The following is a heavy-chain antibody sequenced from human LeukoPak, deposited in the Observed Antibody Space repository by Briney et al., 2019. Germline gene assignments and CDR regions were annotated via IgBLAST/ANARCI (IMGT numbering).Heavy chain of an antibody. D-gene: IGHD3-22*01. CDR3: TTDTKYYYDRLGVI. CDR2: ISGSGGST. CDR1: GFTFSSYA. J-gene: IGHJ3*02. V-gene: IGHV3-23*01. Sequence: GGSLRLSCAASGFTFSSYAMSWVRQAPGKGLEWVSAISGSGGSTYYADSVKGRFTISRDNSKNTLYLQMNSLKTEDTAVYYCTTDTKYYYDRLGVIWGQGTMVTVSS.